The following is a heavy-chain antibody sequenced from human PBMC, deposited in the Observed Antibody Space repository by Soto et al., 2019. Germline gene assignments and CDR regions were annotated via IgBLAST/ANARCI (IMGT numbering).Heavy chain of an antibody. CDR3: ARRGYGSRWPNVYMDV. CDR1: GFTFSNYE. J-gene: IGHJ6*03. CDR2: ISNNGAHT. V-gene: IGHV3-64*01. D-gene: IGHD6-13*01. Sequence: EAQLVESGGGLVQPGGSLRLSCAASGFTFSNYEMHWVRQAPGKGLAYVSGISNNGAHTDYAQSVKGRFTISRDNSENTLYLQMGSLRAEDMALYYCARRGYGSRWPNVYMDVWGKGTTVTVSS.